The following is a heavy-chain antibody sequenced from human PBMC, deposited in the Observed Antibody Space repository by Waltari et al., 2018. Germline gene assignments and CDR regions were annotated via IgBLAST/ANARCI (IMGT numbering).Heavy chain of an antibody. D-gene: IGHD2-21*01. CDR2: RYFTGTT. CDR1: GASVASAAHY. J-gene: IGHJ4*02. CDR3: AGTDLHTKIAFDS. Sequence: QVRLRESGPGLVKPSETLSLTCAVSGASVASAAHYWGWIRQSPERGLEWIGTRYFTGTTHYNPSLRSRVTISADTSRDQFSLRVSSVTAADTAVYYCAGTDLHTKIAFDSWGQGTQVTVSA. V-gene: IGHV4-39*01.